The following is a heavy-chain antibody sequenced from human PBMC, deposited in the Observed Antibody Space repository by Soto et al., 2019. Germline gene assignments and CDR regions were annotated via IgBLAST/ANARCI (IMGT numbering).Heavy chain of an antibody. CDR2: INQDGSTN. Sequence: EVQLVESGGGLVQPGGSLRLSCAASGFTFSTYWMSWARQAPGKGLEWVAHINQDGSTNYHVDSVKGRFTISRDNARNSLYLQMNSLRAEYTAVYYCAIDKSGSLDDCAPGTLVTVS. J-gene: IGHJ4*02. D-gene: IGHD3-10*01. CDR1: GFTFSTYW. CDR3: AIDKSGSLDD. V-gene: IGHV3-7*01.